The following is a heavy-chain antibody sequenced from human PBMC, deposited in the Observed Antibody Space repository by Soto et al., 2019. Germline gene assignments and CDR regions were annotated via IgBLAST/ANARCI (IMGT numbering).Heavy chain of an antibody. CDR2: ISGSGDST. J-gene: IGHJ4*02. D-gene: IGHD6-19*01. Sequence: EVQLLESGGGLVQPGGSLRLCCAASGFSFSSYAMNWVRQAPGKGLEWVSVISGSGDSTYYADSVKGRFTISRDNCKTTLSLQMLSRPAEATAVYYCARRSSGWYFDYWGQGIMFIVSS. CDR1: GFSFSSYA. V-gene: IGHV3-23*01. CDR3: ARRSSGWYFDY.